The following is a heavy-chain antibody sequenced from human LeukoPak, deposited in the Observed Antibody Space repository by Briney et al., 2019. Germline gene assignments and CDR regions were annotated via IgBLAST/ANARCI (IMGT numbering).Heavy chain of an antibody. CDR1: GFSLSTVW. CDR3: TTDRGRTELPLFAT. Sequence: RGSLRLSCAASGFSLSTVWMSWVRQAPGKGLELIGRIKSLADGGTIDYAAPVKGRVTISGDYSRNMLYLQMSSLQTEDTGVYYCTTDRGRTELPLFATWGQGALVTVSS. V-gene: IGHV3-15*01. CDR2: IKSLADGGTI. J-gene: IGHJ5*02. D-gene: IGHD5-24*01.